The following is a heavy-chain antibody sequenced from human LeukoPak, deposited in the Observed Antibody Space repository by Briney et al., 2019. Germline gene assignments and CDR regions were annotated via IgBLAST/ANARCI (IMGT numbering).Heavy chain of an antibody. Sequence: SETLSLTCTVSGGSISSYYWSWIRQPAGKGLEWIGRIYTSGSTNYNPSLKSRVTMSVDTSKNQFSLKLSSATAADTAVYYCARDLRYCSSTSCYGWFDPWGQGTLVTVSS. J-gene: IGHJ5*02. D-gene: IGHD2-2*01. CDR2: IYTSGST. V-gene: IGHV4-4*07. CDR3: ARDLRYCSSTSCYGWFDP. CDR1: GGSISSYY.